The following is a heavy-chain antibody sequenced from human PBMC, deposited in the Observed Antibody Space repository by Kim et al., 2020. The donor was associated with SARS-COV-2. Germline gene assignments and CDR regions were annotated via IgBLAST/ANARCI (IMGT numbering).Heavy chain of an antibody. CDR1: GFTFSSYA. D-gene: IGHD6-6*01. J-gene: IGHJ6*02. V-gene: IGHV3-30-3*01. Sequence: GGSLRLSCAASGFTFSSYAMHWVRQAPGKGLEWVAVISYDGSNKYYADSVKGRFTISRDNSKNTLYLQMNSLRAEDTAVYYCASPPRIAARLSHYYGMDVWGQGTTVTVSS. CDR2: ISYDGSNK. CDR3: ASPPRIAARLSHYYGMDV.